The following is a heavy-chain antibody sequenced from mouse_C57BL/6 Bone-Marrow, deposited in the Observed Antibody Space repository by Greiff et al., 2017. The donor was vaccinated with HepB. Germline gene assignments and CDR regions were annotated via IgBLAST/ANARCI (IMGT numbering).Heavy chain of an antibody. J-gene: IGHJ3*01. CDR2: IYPGSGST. D-gene: IGHD2-10*02. V-gene: IGHV1-55*01. Sequence: QVQLQQPGAELVKPGASVKMSCKASGYTFTSYWITWVKQRPGQGLEWIGDIYPGSGSTNYNEKFKSKATLTVDTSSSTAYMQLSSLTSEDSAVYYCARFSYGNYEGAYWGQGTLVTVSA. CDR1: GYTFTSYW. CDR3: ARFSYGNYEGAY.